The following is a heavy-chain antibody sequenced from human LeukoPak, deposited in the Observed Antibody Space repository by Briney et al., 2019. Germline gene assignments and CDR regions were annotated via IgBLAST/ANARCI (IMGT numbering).Heavy chain of an antibody. CDR1: GFTFSSYW. Sequence: PGGSLRLSCAASGFTFSSYWMSWVRQAPGKGLEWVANIKQDGSEKYYVDPVKGRFTISRDNAKNTLYLQMNSLRAEDTAVYYCARESTYCSSTSCNGGYYYYYMDVWGKGTTVTVSS. D-gene: IGHD2-2*01. CDR3: ARESTYCSSTSCNGGYYYYYMDV. J-gene: IGHJ6*03. V-gene: IGHV3-7*01. CDR2: IKQDGSEK.